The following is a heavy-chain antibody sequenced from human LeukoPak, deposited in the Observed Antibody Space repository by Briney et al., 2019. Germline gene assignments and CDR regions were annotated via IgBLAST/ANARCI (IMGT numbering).Heavy chain of an antibody. CDR3: ASHSGWSGPSE. Sequence: PSQTLSLTCTVSGASISSGDYLWSWIRQPPGMGLEWIGNIYYSGSTNYNASLKSRVTISIDTSKNQFSLNLSTVTAADTAVYYCASHSGWSGPSEWGQGTLVTVSS. CDR1: GASISSGDYL. D-gene: IGHD6-19*01. J-gene: IGHJ4*02. V-gene: IGHV4-30-4*01. CDR2: IYYSGST.